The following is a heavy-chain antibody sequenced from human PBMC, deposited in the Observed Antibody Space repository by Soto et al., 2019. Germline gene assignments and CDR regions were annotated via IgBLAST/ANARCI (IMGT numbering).Heavy chain of an antibody. D-gene: IGHD6-19*01. CDR2: IDPSDSYT. CDR1: GYSFTSYW. V-gene: IGHV5-10-1*01. Sequence: PVASLKISWKGSGYSFTSYWISWVRQMPGKGLEWMGRIDPSDSYTNYSPSFQGHVTIPTDKSISTAYLQWSSLKASDTAIYYCATELPAAVGSGWSDPTPFDDWGQGTLVTVYS. J-gene: IGHJ4*02. CDR3: ATELPAAVGSGWSDPTPFDD.